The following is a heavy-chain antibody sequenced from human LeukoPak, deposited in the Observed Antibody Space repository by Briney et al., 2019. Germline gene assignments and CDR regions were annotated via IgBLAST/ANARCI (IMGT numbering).Heavy chain of an antibody. CDR3: ARASLDIVVVPAAILAPYYYYYGMDV. CDR2: ISSSGSTI. Sequence: GGSLRLSCAASGFTFSSYSMNWVRQAPGKGLEWVSYISSSGSTIYYADSVKGRFTISRDNAKNSLYLHMNSLRAEDTAVYYCARASLDIVVVPAAILAPYYYYYGMDVWGQGTTVTVSS. D-gene: IGHD2-2*02. CDR1: GFTFSSYS. J-gene: IGHJ6*02. V-gene: IGHV3-48*04.